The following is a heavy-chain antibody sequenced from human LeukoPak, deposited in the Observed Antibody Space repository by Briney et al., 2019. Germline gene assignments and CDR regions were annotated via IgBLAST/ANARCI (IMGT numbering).Heavy chain of an antibody. CDR1: GGSISSSSYY. V-gene: IGHV4-39*01. J-gene: IGHJ4*02. CDR2: IYYSGST. D-gene: IGHD2-15*01. CDR3: AHTPCSGGSCYVY. Sequence: SETLSLTCTVSGGSISSSSYYWGWIRQPPGKGLEWIGSIYYSGSTYYNPSLRSRVTISVDTSKTQFSLKLSSVTAADTAVYYCAHTPCSGGSCYVYWGQGTLVTVSS.